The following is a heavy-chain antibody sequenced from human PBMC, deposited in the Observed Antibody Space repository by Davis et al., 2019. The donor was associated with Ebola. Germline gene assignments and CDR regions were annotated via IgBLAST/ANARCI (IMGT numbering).Heavy chain of an antibody. D-gene: IGHD6-6*01. V-gene: IGHV3-30*03. Sequence: GGSLRLSCAASGFTFSIYGMHWVRQAPSKGPEWVASISYVGSTNYYADSVKGRFTISRDSSKNTLFLQMNSLRPDDTAVYYCARDFFEFSSSSFSDFWGQGTLVTVSP. CDR1: GFTFSIYG. CDR2: ISYVGSTN. CDR3: ARDFFEFSSSSFSDF. J-gene: IGHJ4*02.